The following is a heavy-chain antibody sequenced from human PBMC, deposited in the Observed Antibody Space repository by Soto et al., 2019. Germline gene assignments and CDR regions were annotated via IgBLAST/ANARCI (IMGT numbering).Heavy chain of an antibody. V-gene: IGHV5-51*01. J-gene: IGHJ6*02. CDR2: IYPGDSDT. D-gene: IGHD3-9*01. Sequence: GESLEISCKGSGYSFTSYWIGWVRQMPGKGLEWMGIIYPGDSDTRYSPSFQGQVTISADKSISTAYLQWSSLKASDTAMYYCARLKGYYDILTGYYNSYYYYGMDVWGQGTTVTVS. CDR3: ARLKGYYDILTGYYNSYYYYGMDV. CDR1: GYSFTSYW.